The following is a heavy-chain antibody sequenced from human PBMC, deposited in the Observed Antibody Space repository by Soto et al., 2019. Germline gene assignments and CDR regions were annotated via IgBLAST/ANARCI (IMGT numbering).Heavy chain of an antibody. CDR3: ARGGFYLWGSYRPNYFDS. D-gene: IGHD3-16*02. J-gene: IGHJ4*02. V-gene: IGHV4-34*01. CDR1: GGSFSGYY. Sequence: QVQLQQWGAGLLKPSETLSLTCAVYGGSFSGYYWSWIRQPPGKGLEWIGEINHSGSTNYNPSLKSRVAISGDTSRSQFSLKLSTVTAVDTAVDYFARGGFYLWGSYRPNYFDSWGQGTLVTVSS. CDR2: INHSGST.